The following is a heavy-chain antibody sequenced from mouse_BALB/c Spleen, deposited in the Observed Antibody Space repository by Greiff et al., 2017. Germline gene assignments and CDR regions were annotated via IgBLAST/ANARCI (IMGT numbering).Heavy chain of an antibody. CDR1: GFNIKDTY. D-gene: IGHD6-1*01. Sequence: EVQGVESGAELVKPGASVKLSCTASGFNIKDTYMHWVKQRPEQGLEWIGRIDPANGNTKYDPKFQGKATITADTSSNTAYLQLSSLTSEDTAVYYCAGSWFAYWGQGTLVTVSA. J-gene: IGHJ3*01. CDR3: AGSWFAY. V-gene: IGHV14-3*02. CDR2: IDPANGNT.